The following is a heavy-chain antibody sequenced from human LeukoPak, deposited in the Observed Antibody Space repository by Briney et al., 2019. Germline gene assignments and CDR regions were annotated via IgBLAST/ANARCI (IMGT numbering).Heavy chain of an antibody. CDR2: ISSSSSYI. D-gene: IGHD2-15*01. CDR1: GFTFSSYS. V-gene: IGHV3-21*01. CDR3: ARSYCSGGSCYLSTNDY. Sequence: PGGSLRLSCAASGFTFSSYSMNWVRQAPGKGPEWVSSISSSSSYIYYADSVKGRFTISRDNAKNSLYLQMNSLRAEDTAVYYCARSYCSGGSCYLSTNDYWGQGTLVTVSS. J-gene: IGHJ4*02.